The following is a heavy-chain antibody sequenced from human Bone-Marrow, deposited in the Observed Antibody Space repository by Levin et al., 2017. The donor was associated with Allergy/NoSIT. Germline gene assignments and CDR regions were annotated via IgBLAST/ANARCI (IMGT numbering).Heavy chain of an antibody. V-gene: IGHV5-51*01. Sequence: PGESLKISCRASGYTFTSYWIGWVRQMPGKGLEWMGIIYPDDSDTTYSPSFQGQVTISADKSISTAYLQWNSLTASDTAMYYCARLPGYCSGGSCANWYFDLWGRGTLVTVSS. CDR2: IYPDDSDT. CDR1: GYTFTSYW. D-gene: IGHD2-15*01. CDR3: ARLPGYCSGGSCANWYFDL. J-gene: IGHJ2*01.